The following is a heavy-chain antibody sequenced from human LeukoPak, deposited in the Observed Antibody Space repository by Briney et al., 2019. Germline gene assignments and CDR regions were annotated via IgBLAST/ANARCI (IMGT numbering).Heavy chain of an antibody. Sequence: ASVKVSCKASGYTFNTYVISWVRQAPGQGLEWMGWVNAYNGNTNYAQNLQGRVTMTTDTSTTIAHMELRSLRSDDTAAYYCARVPNVITSYYHIDYWGQGTLVTVSS. V-gene: IGHV1-18*04. CDR1: GYTFNTYV. CDR3: ARVPNVITSYYHIDY. D-gene: IGHD3-9*01. J-gene: IGHJ4*02. CDR2: VNAYNGNT.